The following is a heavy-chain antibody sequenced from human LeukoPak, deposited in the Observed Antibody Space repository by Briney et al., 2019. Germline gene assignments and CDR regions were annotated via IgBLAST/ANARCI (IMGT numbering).Heavy chain of an antibody. D-gene: IGHD3-10*01. Sequence: SETLSLTCTVSGGSISSYYWSWIRQPPGKGLEWIGYIYYSGSTNYNPSLKSRVTISVDTSKNQFSLKLSSVTAADTAVYYCARYGGSGSYGNYYYYYMDVWGKGTTVTISS. V-gene: IGHV4-59*01. J-gene: IGHJ6*03. CDR1: GGSISSYY. CDR2: IYYSGST. CDR3: ARYGGSGSYGNYYYYYMDV.